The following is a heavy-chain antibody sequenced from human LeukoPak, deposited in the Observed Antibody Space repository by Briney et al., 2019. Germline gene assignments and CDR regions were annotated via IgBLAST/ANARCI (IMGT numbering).Heavy chain of an antibody. CDR2: IYTSGST. V-gene: IGHV4-4*07. CDR3: AGDFVFGYSNYVNWFDP. Sequence: SETLSLTCTVSGGSISSYYWSWIRQPAGKGLEWIGRIYTSGSTNYNPSLKSRVTMSVDTSKNQFSLKLSSVTAADTAVYYCAGDFVFGYSNYVNWFDPWGQGTLVTVSS. CDR1: GGSISSYY. J-gene: IGHJ5*02. D-gene: IGHD4-11*01.